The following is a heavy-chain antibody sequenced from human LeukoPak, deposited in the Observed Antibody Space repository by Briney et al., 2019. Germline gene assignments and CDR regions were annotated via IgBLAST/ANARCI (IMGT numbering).Heavy chain of an antibody. CDR2: ISSSSSTI. Sequence: PGGSLRLSCAASGFTFSSYSMNWVRQAPGKGLEWASYISSSSSTIYYADSVKGRFTISRDNAKNSLYLQLNSLRAEDTAVYYCALGIQLWLFDYWGQGTLVTVSS. V-gene: IGHV3-48*04. J-gene: IGHJ4*02. D-gene: IGHD5-18*01. CDR3: ALGIQLWLFDY. CDR1: GFTFSSYS.